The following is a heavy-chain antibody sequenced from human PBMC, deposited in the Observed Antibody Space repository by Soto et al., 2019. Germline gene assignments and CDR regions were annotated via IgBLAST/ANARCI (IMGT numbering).Heavy chain of an antibody. CDR1: GFTFSSYG. CDR3: AKEARVPMIVVVIARPEFDY. CDR2: ISYDGSNK. Sequence: PGGSLRLSCAASGFTFSSYGMHWVRQAPGKGLEWVAVISYDGSNKYYADSVKGRFTISRDNSKNTLYLQMNSLRAEDTAVYYCAKEARVPMIVVVIARPEFDYWGQGTLVTVSS. J-gene: IGHJ4*02. V-gene: IGHV3-30*18. D-gene: IGHD3-22*01.